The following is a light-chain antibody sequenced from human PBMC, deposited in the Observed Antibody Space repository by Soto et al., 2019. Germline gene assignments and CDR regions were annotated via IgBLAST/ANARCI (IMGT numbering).Light chain of an antibody. CDR2: AAA. V-gene: IGKV1-39*01. CDR3: QATYSTPWR. J-gene: IGKJ1*01. CDR1: QGISTY. Sequence: DIQMTQPPSSLSASVGDRVTITCRASQGISTYLNWCQQKQRKAANLLVYAAASLPSGVPSRLCGSGSATDITVTICSLPPEDFDTSSCQATYSTPWRFXEGSKV.